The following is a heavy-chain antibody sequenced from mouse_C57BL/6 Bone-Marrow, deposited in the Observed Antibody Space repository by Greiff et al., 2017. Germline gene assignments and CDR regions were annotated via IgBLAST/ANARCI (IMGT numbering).Heavy chain of an antibody. J-gene: IGHJ2*01. Sequence: VQLQQSGPELVKPGASVKISCKASGYAFSSSWMNWVKQRPGKGLEWIGRIYPGDGDTTYNGKFKGKATLTADKSSSTAYMQLSSLTSEDSAVYFCARDYGSGYDYWGQGTTLTVSS. CDR3: ARDYGSGYDY. CDR2: IYPGDGDT. CDR1: GYAFSSSW. V-gene: IGHV1-82*01. D-gene: IGHD1-1*01.